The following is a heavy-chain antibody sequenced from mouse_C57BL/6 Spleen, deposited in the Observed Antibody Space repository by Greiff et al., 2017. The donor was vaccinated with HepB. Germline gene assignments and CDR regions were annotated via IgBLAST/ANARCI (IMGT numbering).Heavy chain of an antibody. V-gene: IGHV1-15*01. J-gene: IGHJ1*03. CDR1: GYTFTDYE. Sequence: QVQLQQSGAELVRPGASVTLSCKASGYTFTDYEMHWVKQTPVHGLEWIGAIDPETGGTAYNQKFKGKAILTADKSSSPAYMELRSLTSEDSAVYYCTRSGTDWYFDVWGTGTTVTVSS. D-gene: IGHD3-1*01. CDR3: TRSGTDWYFDV. CDR2: IDPETGGT.